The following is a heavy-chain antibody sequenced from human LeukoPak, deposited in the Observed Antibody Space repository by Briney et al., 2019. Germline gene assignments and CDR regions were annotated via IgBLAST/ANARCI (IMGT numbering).Heavy chain of an antibody. D-gene: IGHD6-6*01. V-gene: IGHV1-18*01. CDR2: ISAYNGNT. CDR1: GYTFTSYG. J-gene: IGHJ6*02. Sequence: ASVKVSCKASGYTFTSYGISWVRQAPGQGLEWMGWISAYNGNTNYAQKLQGRVTITAGKSTSTAYMELSSLRSEDTAVYYCARAYSSSSYHYYGMDVWGQGTTVTVSS. CDR3: ARAYSSSSYHYYGMDV.